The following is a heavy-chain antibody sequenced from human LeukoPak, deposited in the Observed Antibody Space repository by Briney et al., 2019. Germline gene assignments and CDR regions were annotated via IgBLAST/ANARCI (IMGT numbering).Heavy chain of an antibody. CDR2: ISGGGVNT. CDR1: GFTFDDYG. J-gene: IGHJ4*02. V-gene: IGHV3-23*01. D-gene: IGHD3-22*01. Sequence: GGSLRLSCAASGFTFDDYGMSWVRQAPGRGLEWVSGISGGGVNTHYADSVKGRFTISRDNSRNTLYLQVHTLRAEDTAVYYCARGLYYDSSGYSWGIDFWGQGTQVTVSS. CDR3: ARGLYYDSSGYSWGIDF.